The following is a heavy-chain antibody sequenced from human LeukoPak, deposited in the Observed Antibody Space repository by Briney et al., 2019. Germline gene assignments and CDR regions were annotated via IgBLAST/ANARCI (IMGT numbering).Heavy chain of an antibody. V-gene: IGHV4-38-2*02. Sequence: SETLSLTCTVSGYSISGGYYWGWIRQPPGKGLEWIGSIYHSGSTYYNPSLKSRVTISVDTSKNQFSLKLSSVTAADTAVYYCARFYCSGGSCYGGFDYWGQGTLVTVSS. CDR2: IYHSGST. CDR3: ARFYCSGGSCYGGFDY. J-gene: IGHJ4*02. D-gene: IGHD2-15*01. CDR1: GYSISGGYY.